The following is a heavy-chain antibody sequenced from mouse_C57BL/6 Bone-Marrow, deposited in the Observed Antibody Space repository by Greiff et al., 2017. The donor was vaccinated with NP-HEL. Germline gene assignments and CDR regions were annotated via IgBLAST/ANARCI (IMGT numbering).Heavy chain of an antibody. CDR1: GYTFTSYW. V-gene: IGHV1-64*01. J-gene: IGHJ1*03. CDR2: IPPNSGST. D-gene: IGHD1-1*01. Sequence: VQLQQPGAELVKPGASVTLSCKASGYTFTSYWMHWVKQRPGQGLEWIGMIPPNSGSTNYNEKFKSKATLTVDKSSSTAYMQLSSLTSEDSAVYYCAREYGSSYGYVDVWGTGTTVTVSS. CDR3: AREYGSSYGYVDV.